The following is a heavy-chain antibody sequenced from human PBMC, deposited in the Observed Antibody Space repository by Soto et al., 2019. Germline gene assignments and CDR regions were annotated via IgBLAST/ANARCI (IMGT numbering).Heavy chain of an antibody. CDR3: VRDYDYDTSRNDAFDI. D-gene: IGHD3-22*01. V-gene: IGHV4-31*03. Sequence: QVQLQESGPGLVKPSQTLSLTCTVSGGSISSGDYYWSWIRHHPGKGLEWIGYIYSSGITYYNPSLRSRVTISADTSKIQFSLRLSSVTAADTAVYYCVRDYDYDTSRNDAFDIWGQGTMVTVSS. CDR2: IYSSGIT. J-gene: IGHJ3*02. CDR1: GGSISSGDYY.